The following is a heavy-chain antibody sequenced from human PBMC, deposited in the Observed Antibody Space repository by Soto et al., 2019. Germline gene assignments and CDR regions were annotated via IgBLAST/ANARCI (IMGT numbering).Heavy chain of an antibody. CDR1: GFTFSSYA. CDR3: AKEAMIVVVTINWFDP. D-gene: IGHD3-22*01. J-gene: IGHJ5*02. V-gene: IGHV3-23*01. Sequence: GGSLRLSCAASGFTFSSYAMSWVRQAPGKGLEWVSAISGSGGSTYYADSVKGRFTISRDNSKNTLYLQMNSLRAEDTAVYYCAKEAMIVVVTINWFDPWGQGTLVTVS. CDR2: ISGSGGST.